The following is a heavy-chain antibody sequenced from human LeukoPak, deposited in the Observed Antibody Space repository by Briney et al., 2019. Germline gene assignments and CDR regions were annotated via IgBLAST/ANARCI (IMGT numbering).Heavy chain of an antibody. Sequence: GGSLRLSCAASGFTFSSYSMTWVRQAPGKGLEWVSSISMSSTYLYYADSLKGRFTISRDNAKNSLYLQMNSLRAEDTAVYYCAREFRTAAGKSFDYWGRGTLVTVSS. D-gene: IGHD6-13*01. V-gene: IGHV3-21*01. CDR1: GFTFSSYS. CDR2: ISMSSTYL. CDR3: AREFRTAAGKSFDY. J-gene: IGHJ4*02.